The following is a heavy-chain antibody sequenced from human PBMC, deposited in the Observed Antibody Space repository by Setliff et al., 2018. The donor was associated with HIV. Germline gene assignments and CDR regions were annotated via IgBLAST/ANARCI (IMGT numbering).Heavy chain of an antibody. D-gene: IGHD3-10*01. Sequence: PSETLSLTCAVYGGPSSGFYWSWIRQSPERGLEWIGEVLPSGNSNYNPSFKSRVAISVDRSKSQFSLRLTSVTAADTATYYCASGSFGKFINWGQGTLVTVS. J-gene: IGHJ4*02. V-gene: IGHV4-34*12. CDR3: ASGSFGKFIN. CDR2: VLPSGNS. CDR1: GGPSSGFY.